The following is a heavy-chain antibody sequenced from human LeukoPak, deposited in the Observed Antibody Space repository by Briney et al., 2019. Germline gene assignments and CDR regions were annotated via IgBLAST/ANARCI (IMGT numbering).Heavy chain of an antibody. CDR2: IYYSGST. D-gene: IGHD6-19*01. V-gene: IGHV4-59*01. CDR3: ARGEGSGWCFDP. J-gene: IGHJ5*02. Sequence: PSETLSLTCTVSGGSISSYYWSWIRQPPGKGLEWIGYIYYSGSTNYNPSLKSRVTISVDTSKNQFSLKLSSVTAADTAVYYCARGEGSGWCFDPWGQGTLVTVSS. CDR1: GGSISSYY.